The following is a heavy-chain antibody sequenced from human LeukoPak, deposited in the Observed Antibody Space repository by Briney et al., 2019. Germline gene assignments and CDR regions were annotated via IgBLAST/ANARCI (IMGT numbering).Heavy chain of an antibody. Sequence: ASVKVSCKASGYTFTSYDINWVRQATGQGLEWMGWMNPNSGNTGYAQKFQGRVTITRNTSLSAAYVELSSLRSEDTAVYYCARVLTRFGVVRAYDYWGQGTLVTVSS. CDR2: MNPNSGNT. CDR3: ARVLTRFGVVRAYDY. CDR1: GYTFTSYD. D-gene: IGHD3-3*01. V-gene: IGHV1-8*03. J-gene: IGHJ4*02.